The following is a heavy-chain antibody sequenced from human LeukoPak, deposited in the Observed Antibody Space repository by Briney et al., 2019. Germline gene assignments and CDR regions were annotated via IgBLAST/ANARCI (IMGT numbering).Heavy chain of an antibody. Sequence: ASVKVSCKASGYTFTSYYMHWVRQAPGQGLEWMGIINPSGGSTSYAQKFQGRVTMTRDTSTSTVYMELSSLRAEDTAVYYCARDQYYYDSSGLLDPWGQGTLVTVSS. J-gene: IGHJ5*02. CDR2: INPSGGST. D-gene: IGHD3-22*01. CDR3: ARDQYYYDSSGLLDP. V-gene: IGHV1-46*01. CDR1: GYTFTSYY.